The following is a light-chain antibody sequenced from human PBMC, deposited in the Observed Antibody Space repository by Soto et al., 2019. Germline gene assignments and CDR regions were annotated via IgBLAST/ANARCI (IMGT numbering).Light chain of an antibody. CDR1: QSVSSTY. CDR2: GAS. CDR3: QQYDTSPPTYT. V-gene: IGKV3-20*01. J-gene: IGKJ2*01. Sequence: EIVLTQSPGTLPLSPGERATLSCRASQSVSSTYLAWYQHKPGQAPRLLIFGASNRAPGIPDRFGGSGSGTDFTLTITRLEPEDFAVYYCQQYDTSPPTYTFGQGTKVEI.